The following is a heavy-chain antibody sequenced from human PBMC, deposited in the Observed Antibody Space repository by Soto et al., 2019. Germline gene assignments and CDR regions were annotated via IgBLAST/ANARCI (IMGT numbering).Heavy chain of an antibody. CDR3: ARDFPGGFGELLVNHNWFDP. D-gene: IGHD3-10*01. CDR1: GYIFTSYY. J-gene: IGHJ5*02. CDR2: ISAYNGNT. Sequence: GASVKVSCKASGYIFTSYYIHWVRQVPGQGLEGMGWISAYNGNTNYAQKLQGRVTMTTDTSTSTAYMELRSLRSDDTAVYYCARDFPGGFGELLVNHNWFDPWGQGTLVTVSS. V-gene: IGHV1-18*01.